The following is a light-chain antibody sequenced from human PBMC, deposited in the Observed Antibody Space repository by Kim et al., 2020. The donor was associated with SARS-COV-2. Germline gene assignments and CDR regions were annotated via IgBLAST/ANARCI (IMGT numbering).Light chain of an antibody. Sequence: HSALTQPRSVSGSPGQSVTISCTGTSSDVGGYNYVSWYQQHPGKAPKLMIYDVSKRPSGVPDRFSGSKSGNTASLTISGLQAEDEADYYCCSYAGSYTFWVFGGGTQLTVL. V-gene: IGLV2-11*01. J-gene: IGLJ3*02. CDR3: CSYAGSYTFWV. CDR2: DVS. CDR1: SSDVGGYNY.